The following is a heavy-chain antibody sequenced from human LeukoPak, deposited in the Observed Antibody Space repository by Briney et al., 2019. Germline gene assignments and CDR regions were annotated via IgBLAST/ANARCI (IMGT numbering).Heavy chain of an antibody. Sequence: SETLSLTCTVSGGSISSYYWSWIRQPPGKGLEWIGYIYYSGSTNYNPSLKSRVTIPVDTSKNQFSLKLSSVTAADTAVYYCARERYCSGGSCYSGVYYYYGMDVWGQGTTVTVSS. CDR2: IYYSGST. V-gene: IGHV4-59*01. CDR3: ARERYCSGGSCYSGVYYYYGMDV. D-gene: IGHD2-15*01. J-gene: IGHJ6*02. CDR1: GGSISSYY.